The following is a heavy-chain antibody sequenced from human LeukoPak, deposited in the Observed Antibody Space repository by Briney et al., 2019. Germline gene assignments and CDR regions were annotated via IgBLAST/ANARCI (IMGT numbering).Heavy chain of an antibody. J-gene: IGHJ4*02. CDR3: ARVYVLLWFGELFSYYFDY. CDR2: MNPNSGNT. D-gene: IGHD3-10*01. Sequence: ASVKVSCKASGCTFTSYDINWVRQATGQGLEWMGWMNPNSGNTGYAQKFQGRVTMTRNTSISTAYMELSSLRSEDTAVYYCARVYVLLWFGELFSYYFDYWGQGTLVTVSS. V-gene: IGHV1-8*01. CDR1: GCTFTSYD.